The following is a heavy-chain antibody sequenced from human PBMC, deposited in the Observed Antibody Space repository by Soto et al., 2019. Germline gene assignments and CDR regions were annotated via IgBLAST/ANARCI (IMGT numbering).Heavy chain of an antibody. J-gene: IGHJ5*02. D-gene: IGHD6-13*01. CDR2: INAGNGNT. V-gene: IGHV1-3*01. Sequence: QVQLVQSGAEVKKPGASVKVSCKASGYTFTSYAMHWVRQPPGQRLEWMGWINAGNGNTKYSQKFQGRVTITRDTSASTAYMELSSLRSEDTAVYYCARGGLIAAFDPWGQGTLVTVSS. CDR3: ARGGLIAAFDP. CDR1: GYTFTSYA.